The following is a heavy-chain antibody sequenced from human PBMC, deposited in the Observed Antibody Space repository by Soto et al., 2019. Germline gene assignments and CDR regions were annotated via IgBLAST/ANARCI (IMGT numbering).Heavy chain of an antibody. CDR2: TYYRSKWYY. Sequence: PSQTLSLTCAITGDSVSSNSAGWRCGSQSPSRGLEWLGRTYYRSKWYYEYAVSVRGRITINPDTSKNQYSLQLNSVTPEDTAVYFCARGEQYSGRIFDYWGQGTLVTVSS. V-gene: IGHV6-1*01. CDR1: GDSVSSNSAG. D-gene: IGHD1-26*01. CDR3: ARGEQYSGRIFDY. J-gene: IGHJ4*01.